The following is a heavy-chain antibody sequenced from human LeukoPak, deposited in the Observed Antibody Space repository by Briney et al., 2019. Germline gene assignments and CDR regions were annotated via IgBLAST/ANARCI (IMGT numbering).Heavy chain of an antibody. J-gene: IGHJ4*02. CDR2: ISAYNGNT. CDR1: XSTFPSYG. Sequence: AXXXXSCKAXXSTFPSYGVSWVREAPGQGLEWMGWISAYNGNTNYTQKLQGRVTMTKETTTRTAYMQLRSLRSDDTAVYYCARDPEYSRSFDYWGQGTLVTVSS. CDR3: ARDPEYSRSFDY. D-gene: IGHD6-6*01. V-gene: IGHV1-18*04.